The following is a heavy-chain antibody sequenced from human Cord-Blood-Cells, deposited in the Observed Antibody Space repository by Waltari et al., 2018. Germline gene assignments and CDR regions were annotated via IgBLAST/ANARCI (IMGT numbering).Heavy chain of an antibody. Sequence: QVQLVESGGGVVQPGRSLRLSCAASGFTFSSFAMHWVRQAPGKGLEWVAVISYDGSNKYYADAGKGRFTIPRDNSKNTLYLQMNSLRAEDTAVYYCARGTSPTLRLYSSSSFDYWGQGTLVTVSS. V-gene: IGHV3-30-3*01. D-gene: IGHD6-6*01. CDR3: ARGTSPTLRLYSSSSFDY. CDR2: ISYDGSNK. CDR1: GFTFSSFA. J-gene: IGHJ4*02.